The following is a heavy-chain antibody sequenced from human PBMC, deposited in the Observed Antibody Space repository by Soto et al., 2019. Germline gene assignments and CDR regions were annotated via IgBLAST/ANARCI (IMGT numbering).Heavy chain of an antibody. J-gene: IGHJ5*02. V-gene: IGHV1-18*04. D-gene: IGHD6-6*01. Sequence: ASVKVSCKASGYTFTTYDITWVRQAPGQGLEWMGWISGYNGNIKYAPRLQGRVTLTTETSTSTAYMELRSLTSDDTAVYYCARDSTARLAWFDPWGQGTPVTVSS. CDR2: ISGYNGNI. CDR3: ARDSTARLAWFDP. CDR1: GYTFTTYD.